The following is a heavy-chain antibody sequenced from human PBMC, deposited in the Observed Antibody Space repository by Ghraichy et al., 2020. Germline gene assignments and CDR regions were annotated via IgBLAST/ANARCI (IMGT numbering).Heavy chain of an antibody. CDR2: ISYDGSNK. Sequence: GESLNISCAASGFTFSSYGMHWVRQAPGKGLEWVAVISYDGSNKYYADSVKGRFTISRDNSKNTLYLQMNSLRAEDMAVYYCAKDLNFWSGQGVFDYWGQGTLVTVSS. J-gene: IGHJ4*02. V-gene: IGHV3-30*18. D-gene: IGHD3-3*01. CDR1: GFTFSSYG. CDR3: AKDLNFWSGQGVFDY.